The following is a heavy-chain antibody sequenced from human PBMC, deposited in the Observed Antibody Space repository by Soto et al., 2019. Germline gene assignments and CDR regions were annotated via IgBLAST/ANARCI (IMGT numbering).Heavy chain of an antibody. D-gene: IGHD3-3*01. J-gene: IGHJ6*04. Sequence: ASVEVAFKASWYTCTMYCIILLRQSPVQWLEVMGFISAYNGNTNYAQKLQGRVTMTTDTSTSTAYMELRSLRSDDMAVYYCARVHITIFGVVHTASTSYYYGMDVWGKGNPVNVSS. CDR3: ARVHITIFGVVHTASTSYYYGMDV. V-gene: IGHV1-18*03. CDR1: WYTCTMYC. CDR2: ISAYNGNT.